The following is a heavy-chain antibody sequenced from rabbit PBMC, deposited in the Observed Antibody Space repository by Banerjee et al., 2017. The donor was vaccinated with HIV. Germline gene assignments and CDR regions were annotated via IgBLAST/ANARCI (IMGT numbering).Heavy chain of an antibody. Sequence: QSLEESGGDLVKPGASLTLTCTASGFDFSSNAMCWVRQAPGKGLEWIACIDTSSGSTWYASWAKGRFTISKTSSTTVTLQMTSLTAADTATYFCARDLTGITGWNFNLWGQGTLVTVS. J-gene: IGHJ4*01. CDR3: ARDLTGITGWNFNL. CDR1: GFDFSSNA. CDR2: IDTSSGST. V-gene: IGHV1S40*01. D-gene: IGHD1-1*01.